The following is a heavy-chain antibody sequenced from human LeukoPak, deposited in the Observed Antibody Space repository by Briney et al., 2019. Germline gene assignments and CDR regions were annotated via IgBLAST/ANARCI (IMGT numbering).Heavy chain of an antibody. CDR1: GGSFSGYY. J-gene: IGHJ5*02. CDR2: INHSGST. V-gene: IGHV4-34*01. CDR3: ARAVGYHYGSGSYPT. D-gene: IGHD3-10*01. Sequence: SETLSLTCAVYGGSFSGYYWSWIRQPPGKGLEWIGEINHSGSTNYNPSLKSRVTISVDTSKNQFSLKLSSVTAADTAVYYCARAVGYHYGSGSYPTWGQGTLVTVSS.